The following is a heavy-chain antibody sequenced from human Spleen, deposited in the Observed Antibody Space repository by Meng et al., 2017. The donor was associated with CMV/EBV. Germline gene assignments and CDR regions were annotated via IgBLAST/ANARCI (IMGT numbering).Heavy chain of an antibody. CDR3: AKDSPRYYDFWSGYYHY. CDR1: GFTFSSYA. V-gene: IGHV3-23*01. CDR2: ISGSGGST. Sequence: GESLKISCAASGFTFSSYAMSWVRQAPGKGLEWVSAISGSGGSTYYADSVKGRFTLSRDNSKNTLYLQMNSLRAEDTAVYYCAKDSPRYYDFWSGYYHYWGQGTLVTVSS. J-gene: IGHJ4*02. D-gene: IGHD3-3*01.